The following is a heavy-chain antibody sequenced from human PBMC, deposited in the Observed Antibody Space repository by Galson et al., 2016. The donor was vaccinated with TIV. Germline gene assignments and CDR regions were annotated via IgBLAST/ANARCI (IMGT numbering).Heavy chain of an antibody. D-gene: IGHD4-17*01. Sequence: SETLSLTCTVSGFSIGSGYYWAWIRQPPGKGLEWIGTIYHRGSTYYSPSLKSRVSTSIDTSKNMFSLKLSSVTAADTAVYFCARERAIYGDYFYYYYMDVWGKGTTVTVSS. CDR2: IYHRGST. CDR1: GFSIGSGYY. CDR3: ARERAIYGDYFYYYYMDV. V-gene: IGHV4-38-2*02. J-gene: IGHJ6*03.